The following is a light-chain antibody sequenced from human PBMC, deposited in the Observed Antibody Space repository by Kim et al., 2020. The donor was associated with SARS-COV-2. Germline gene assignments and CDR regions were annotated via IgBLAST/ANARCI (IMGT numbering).Light chain of an antibody. V-gene: IGLV2-8*01. CDR3: SSYAGSITYV. Sequence: QSALTQPPSASGSPGQSVTISCTGTSSDVGACNYVSWYLQHPGKAPKLMIYDVTKRPSGVPDRFSGSKSGNTASLTVSGLQAEDEADYYCSSYAGSITYVFGTGTKVTVL. CDR2: DVT. J-gene: IGLJ1*01. CDR1: SSDVGACNY.